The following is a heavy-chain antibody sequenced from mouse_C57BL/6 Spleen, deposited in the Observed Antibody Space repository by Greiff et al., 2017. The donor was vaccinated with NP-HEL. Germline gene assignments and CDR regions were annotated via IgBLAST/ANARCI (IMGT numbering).Heavy chain of an antibody. J-gene: IGHJ2*01. CDR2: IYPGDGDT. V-gene: IGHV1-80*01. CDR3: ARERDRTTVVPNYFDY. CDR1: GYAFSSYW. Sequence: QVQLQQSGAELVKPGASVKISCKASGYAFSSYWMNWVKQRPGKGLEWIGQIYPGDGDTNYNGKFKGKATLTADKASSTAYMQLSSLTSEDSAVYFCARERDRTTVVPNYFDYWGQGTTLTVSS. D-gene: IGHD1-1*01.